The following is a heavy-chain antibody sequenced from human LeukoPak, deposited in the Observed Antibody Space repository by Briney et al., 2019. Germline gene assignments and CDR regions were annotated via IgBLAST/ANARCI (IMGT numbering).Heavy chain of an antibody. D-gene: IGHD3-10*01. CDR3: ARDHNYGRVLADVITMVRGVIGGIWFDP. Sequence: GASVKVSCKASGYTFTSYGISWVRQAPGQGLEWMGWISAYNGNTNYAQKLQGRVTMTTDTSTSTAYMELRSLRSDDTAVYYCARDHNYGRVLADVITMVRGVIGGIWFDPWGQGTLVTVSS. CDR2: ISAYNGNT. J-gene: IGHJ5*02. CDR1: GYTFTSYG. V-gene: IGHV1-18*01.